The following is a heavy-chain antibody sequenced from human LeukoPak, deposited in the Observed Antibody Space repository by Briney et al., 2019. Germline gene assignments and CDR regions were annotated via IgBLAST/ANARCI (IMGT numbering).Heavy chain of an antibody. Sequence: PGGSLRLSCAAPGITFSSFGMHWLRQAPGKGLEGVAFIWYDGSNKYYADSVKGRFTISRDNSNNTLYLQMNSLRAEDTAAYSCARDGTVTAGPFDPWGRGTLVTVSS. CDR3: ARDGTVTAGPFDP. CDR1: GITFSSFG. V-gene: IGHV3-33*01. CDR2: IWYDGSNK. J-gene: IGHJ5*02. D-gene: IGHD4-11*01.